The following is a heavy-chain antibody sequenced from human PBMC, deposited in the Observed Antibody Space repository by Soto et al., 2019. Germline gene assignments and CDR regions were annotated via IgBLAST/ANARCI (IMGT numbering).Heavy chain of an antibody. Sequence: SVKVSCKASGLTFTSSAVQWVRQARGQRLEWIGWVVVGSGNTNYAQKFQERVTITRDMSTSTAYMELSSLRSEDTAVYYCAADPGYSYGYHYYYGMDVWGQGTTVTVSS. CDR2: VVVGSGNT. CDR3: AADPGYSYGYHYYYGMDV. J-gene: IGHJ6*02. CDR1: GLTFTSSA. D-gene: IGHD5-18*01. V-gene: IGHV1-58*01.